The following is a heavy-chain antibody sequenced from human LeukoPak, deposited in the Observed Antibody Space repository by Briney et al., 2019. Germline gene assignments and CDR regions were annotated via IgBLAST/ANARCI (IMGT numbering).Heavy chain of an antibody. CDR3: AVALGYCSSTSCHDFFDP. Sequence: PSETLSLTCTLSGYSISSGYYWGWIRPPPGKGLEWIGSIYHSGSTYYNPSLKSRVTISVDTSKNQFSLKLSSVTAADTAVYYCAVALGYCSSTSCHDFFDPWGQGTLVTV. CDR1: GYSISSGYY. D-gene: IGHD2-2*01. V-gene: IGHV4-38-2*02. CDR2: IYHSGST. J-gene: IGHJ5*02.